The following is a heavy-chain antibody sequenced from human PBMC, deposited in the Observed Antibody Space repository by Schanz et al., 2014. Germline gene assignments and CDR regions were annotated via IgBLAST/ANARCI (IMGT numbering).Heavy chain of an antibody. J-gene: IGHJ4*02. CDR2: IIPILGME. Sequence: QVQLVQSGADVKKPGASVKVSCKASGYTFTGYSMHWVRQAPGQGLEWMGKIIPILGMENYAQKFQGRVTMTTDTSTSTVYMELRSLTSDDSAVYYCARDRDQWDGNYLDYWGQGTLVTVSS. CDR3: ARDRDQWDGNYLDY. CDR1: GYTFTGYS. V-gene: IGHV1-46*01. D-gene: IGHD1-26*01.